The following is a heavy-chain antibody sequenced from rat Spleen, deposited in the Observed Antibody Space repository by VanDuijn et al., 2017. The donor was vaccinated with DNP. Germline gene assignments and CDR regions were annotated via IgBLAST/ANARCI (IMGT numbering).Heavy chain of an antibody. V-gene: IGHV2-72*01. CDR1: GFSLPSNG. J-gene: IGHJ2*01. CDR2: IWAGGST. CDR3: ARRYYGYNWDYFDY. D-gene: IGHD1-9*01. Sequence: QVQLEESGPGLLQPSETLSLTSSVSGFSLPSNGVAWVRQPQGKGLVWMGTIWAGGSTNYNSAVQSRLSISRDTSKSQVFLKMNSLQTEDTAMYFCARRYYGYNWDYFDYWGQGVMVTVSS.